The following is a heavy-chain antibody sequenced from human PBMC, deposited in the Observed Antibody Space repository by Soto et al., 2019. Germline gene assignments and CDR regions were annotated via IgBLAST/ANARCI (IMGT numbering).Heavy chain of an antibody. CDR2: IIPIFGTA. CDR3: ARGTYCGGDCYPPYFDY. CDR1: GGTFSSYA. Sequence: QVQLVQSGAEVKKPGSSVKVSCKASGGTFSSYAIGWVRQAPGQGLEWMGGIIPIFGTANYAQKFQGRVTITADESTSTAYMELSSLRSEDTAVYYCARGTYCGGDCYPPYFDYWGQGTLVTVSS. J-gene: IGHJ4*02. V-gene: IGHV1-69*12. D-gene: IGHD2-21*02.